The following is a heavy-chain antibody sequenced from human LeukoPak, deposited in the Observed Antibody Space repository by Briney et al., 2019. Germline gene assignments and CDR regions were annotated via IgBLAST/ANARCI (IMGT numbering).Heavy chain of an antibody. D-gene: IGHD3-22*01. CDR3: ARASYSYDINGWVPFDY. V-gene: IGHV4-4*07. CDR2: IYTSGST. Sequence: SETLSLTCTVSGGSISSYYCSWIRQPAGKGLEWIGRIYTSGSTNYNPSLKSRVTISGDTSKNQFSLRLSSVTAADTAVYYCARASYSYDINGWVPFDYWGQGTLVTVSS. J-gene: IGHJ4*02. CDR1: GGSISSYY.